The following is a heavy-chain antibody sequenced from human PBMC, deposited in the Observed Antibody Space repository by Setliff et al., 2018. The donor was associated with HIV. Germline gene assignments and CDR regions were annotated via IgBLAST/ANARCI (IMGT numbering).Heavy chain of an antibody. J-gene: IGHJ4*02. D-gene: IGHD3-10*01. CDR2: IYTGGSP. V-gene: IGHV4-61*09. CDR1: GGSISGGRYY. CDR3: AIVGGFFGEARPPPDY. Sequence: PSETLSLTCTVSGGSISGGRYYWSWNRQPAGKGLEWIGHIYTGGSPNSNPSLMSRVTISIYTSKDQLSLKLNSVTAAATAVYYCAIVGGFFGEARPPPDYWGQGALVTVSS.